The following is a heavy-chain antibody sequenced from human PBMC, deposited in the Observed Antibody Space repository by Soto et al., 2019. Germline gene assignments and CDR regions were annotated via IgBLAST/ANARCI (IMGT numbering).Heavy chain of an antibody. V-gene: IGHV3-48*03. J-gene: IGHJ6*02. CDR1: GFTFSSYE. D-gene: IGHD1-1*01. CDR2: ISSSGSTI. Sequence: GGSLRLSCAASGFTFSSYEINWVRQAPGKGLEWVSYISSSGSTIYYADSVKGRFTISRDNAKNSLYLQMNSLRAEDTAVYYCARDRDDHYYYYGMDVWGQGTTVTVSS. CDR3: ARDRDDHYYYYGMDV.